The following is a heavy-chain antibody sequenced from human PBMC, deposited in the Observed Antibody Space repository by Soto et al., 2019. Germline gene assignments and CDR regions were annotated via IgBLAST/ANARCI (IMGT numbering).Heavy chain of an antibody. D-gene: IGHD2-15*01. CDR3: ARAGYCSGGSCYSYYYYGMDV. CDR2: IIPISGTA. CDR1: GGTFSSYA. J-gene: IGHJ6*02. V-gene: IGHV1-69*13. Sequence: SVKVSCKASGGTFSSYAISWVRQAPGQGLEWMGGIIPISGTANYAQKFQCRVTITADESTSTAYMELSSLRSEDTAVYYCARAGYCSGGSCYSYYYYGMDVWGQGTTVTVSS.